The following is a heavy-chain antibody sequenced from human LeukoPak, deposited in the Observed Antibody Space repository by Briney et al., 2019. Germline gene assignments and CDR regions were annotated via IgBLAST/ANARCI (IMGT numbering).Heavy chain of an antibody. CDR3: AKGGCDFWSGYRRYYYYYYYMDV. J-gene: IGHJ6*03. CDR2: ISWDGGST. Sequence: GGSLRLSCAASGFTFDDYAMHWVRQAPGKGLEWVSLISWDGGSTYYADSVKGRFTISRDNSKNSLYLKMNSMRAEDTALYYCAKGGCDFWSGYRRYYYYYYYMDVWGKGTTVTVSS. D-gene: IGHD3-3*01. CDR1: GFTFDDYA. V-gene: IGHV3-43D*04.